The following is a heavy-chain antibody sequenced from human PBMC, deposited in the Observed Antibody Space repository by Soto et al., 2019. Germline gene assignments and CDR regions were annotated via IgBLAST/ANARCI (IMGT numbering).Heavy chain of an antibody. Sequence: QPGGSLRRSCAASGFTFSNYWMTWVRQAPGKGLEWVANIKQDGSEKYYVDFVKGRFTISRDSAKNSLRLQMNSLRAEDTAVYYCARGGKSGSYYEDYDYHNGMDVWGQGTTVIVSS. CDR3: ARGGKSGSYYEDYDYHNGMDV. CDR2: IKQDGSEK. CDR1: GFTFSNYW. V-gene: IGHV3-7*01. J-gene: IGHJ6*02. D-gene: IGHD1-26*01.